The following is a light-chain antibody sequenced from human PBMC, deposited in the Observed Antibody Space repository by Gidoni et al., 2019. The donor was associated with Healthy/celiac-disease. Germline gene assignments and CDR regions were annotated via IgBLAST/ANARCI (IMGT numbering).Light chain of an antibody. CDR2: NAC. CDR3: QQYDRYS. V-gene: IGKV1-5*03. CDR1: QSITSW. Sequence: DIQLTQSPSTLSASLGDRVTITCRASQSITSWLAWYQQKPGKGHKLLIYNACSLESGDPSRGSGCGSGTEFTLTSRSLQPVDFATCYCQQYDRYSFGEGTKVEIK. J-gene: IGKJ1*01.